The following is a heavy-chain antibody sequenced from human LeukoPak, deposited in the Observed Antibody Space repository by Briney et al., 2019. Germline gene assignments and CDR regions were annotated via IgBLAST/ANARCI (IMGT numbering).Heavy chain of an antibody. V-gene: IGHV3-74*01. CDR1: GFTFSSYW. CDR2: MYSDGSST. Sequence: GGSLRLSCAASGFTFSSYWMQWVRQATGKGLVWVSHMYSDGSSTSNEDSVKGRFNISRDNAKNTMYLEMNSLRAEDTAIYYCARGFTIFGVVNDAFDIWGQGTMVTVSS. J-gene: IGHJ3*02. D-gene: IGHD3-3*01. CDR3: ARGFTIFGVVNDAFDI.